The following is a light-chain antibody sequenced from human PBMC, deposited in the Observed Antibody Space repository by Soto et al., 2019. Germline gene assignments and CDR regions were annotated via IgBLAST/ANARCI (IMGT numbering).Light chain of an antibody. J-gene: IGLJ1*01. CDR2: DNT. Sequence: QSVLTQPPSVSAAPGQKVTISCSGSSSNIGNNYVSWYQQLPGTAPKLLIYDNTNRPSGVPARFSGSKSGTSASLAISGLQAEDEADYYCQSFDTNMNGYVFGTGTKLTVL. V-gene: IGLV1-40*01. CDR3: QSFDTNMNGYV. CDR1: SSNIGNNY.